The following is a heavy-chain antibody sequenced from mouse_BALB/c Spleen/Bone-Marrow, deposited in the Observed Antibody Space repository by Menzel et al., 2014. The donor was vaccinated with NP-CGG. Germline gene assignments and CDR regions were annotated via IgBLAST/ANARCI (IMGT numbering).Heavy chain of an antibody. CDR1: GYTFTDYW. Sequence: GAELVKPGAPVKLSCKASGYTFTDYWMNWVKQRPGRGLEWIGRIDPSDSKTHYNQKFKDKATLTVDKSSTTAYIQLSNLTSEDSAVYYCARTAYWGQGTLVTVSA. CDR2: IDPSDSKT. V-gene: IGHV1-69*02. J-gene: IGHJ3*01. CDR3: ARTAY.